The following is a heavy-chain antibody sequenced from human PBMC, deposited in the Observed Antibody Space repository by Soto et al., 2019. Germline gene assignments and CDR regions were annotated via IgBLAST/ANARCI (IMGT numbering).Heavy chain of an antibody. CDR2: ISATGGSA. CDR1: GFTFSSYA. V-gene: IGHV3-23*01. J-gene: IGHJ4*02. CDR3: AKGTTAVYCFDF. D-gene: IGHD2-15*01. Sequence: DVQLLESGGGLVQPGGSLRLSCAASGFTFSSYAMSWVRQAPGKGLEWVSAISATGGSAFYADSVKGRFTISRDNSKNTLFLQIDSLVTEDTAVYYCAKGTTAVYCFDFWGQGTLVTVSS.